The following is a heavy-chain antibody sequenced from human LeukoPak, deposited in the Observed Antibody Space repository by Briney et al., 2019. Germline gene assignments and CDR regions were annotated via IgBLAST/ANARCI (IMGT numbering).Heavy chain of an antibody. V-gene: IGHV4-59*01. CDR2: VYYVGTT. Sequence: SETLSLTCNVSGGSIDNDYWSWIRQPPGRGLEWIGNVYYVGTTNYHPSFKSRVTISVDASRSKFSLRLTSLTPADTAVYFCARVDRVNWFDPWGQGTLVTVSS. CDR1: GGSIDNDY. CDR3: ARVDRVNWFDP. J-gene: IGHJ5*02.